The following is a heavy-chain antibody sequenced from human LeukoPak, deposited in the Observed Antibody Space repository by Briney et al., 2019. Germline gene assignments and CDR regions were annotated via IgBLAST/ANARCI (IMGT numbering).Heavy chain of an antibody. CDR3: ARDGAYSSSFYFDS. V-gene: IGHV7-4-1*02. CDR2: INTKTGNP. D-gene: IGHD6-6*01. Sequence: ASVKVSCKASGYTFTNYAMNWVRQAPGQGLEWMGWINTKTGNPTYAQGFTGRFVFSLDTSVSTAYLQIRSLKAEDTAVYYCARDGAYSSSFYFDSWGQGTLVTVSS. J-gene: IGHJ4*02. CDR1: GYTFTNYA.